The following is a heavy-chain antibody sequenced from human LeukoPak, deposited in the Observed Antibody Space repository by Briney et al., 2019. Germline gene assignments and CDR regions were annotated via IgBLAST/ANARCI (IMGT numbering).Heavy chain of an antibody. CDR2: ISWNSGSI. D-gene: IGHD4-11*01. J-gene: IGHJ4*02. CDR3: AKSADVYSNDCDY. CDR1: GFSFDDYA. Sequence: GGSLRLSCAASGFSFDDYAMHWVRQAPGKGLEWASGISWNSGSIGYADSVKGRFTISRDNAKNSLYLQMKSRRAEDMALYYCAKSADVYSNDCDYWGQGTLVTVSS. V-gene: IGHV3-9*03.